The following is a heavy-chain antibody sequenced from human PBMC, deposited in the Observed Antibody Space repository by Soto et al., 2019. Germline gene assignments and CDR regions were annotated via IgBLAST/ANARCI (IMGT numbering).Heavy chain of an antibody. V-gene: IGHV4-59*08. Sequence: QVQLQESGPGLVKPSETLSLTCTVSGGSISSYYWSWIRQPPGKGLEWIGYIYYSGSTNYNPSLNSRVTISVDTSKNQFSLKLSSVTAADTAVYYCASVPGGSKNYYYYMDVWGKGTTVTVSS. J-gene: IGHJ6*03. CDR2: IYYSGST. CDR1: GGSISSYY. D-gene: IGHD2-2*01. CDR3: ASVPGGSKNYYYYMDV.